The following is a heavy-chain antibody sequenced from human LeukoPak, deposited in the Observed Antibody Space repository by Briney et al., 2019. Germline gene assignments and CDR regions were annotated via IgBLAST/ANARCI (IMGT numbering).Heavy chain of an antibody. D-gene: IGHD3-10*01. CDR1: GGSISSSSYY. Sequence: PSETLSLTCTVSGGSISSSSYYWGWIRQPPGKGLEWIGSIYYSGSTYYSPSLKSRVTISVDTSKNQFSLKLSSVTAADTAVYYCARQYRITMVRGVIDYWGQGTLVTVS. V-gene: IGHV4-39*01. CDR3: ARQYRITMVRGVIDY. CDR2: IYYSGST. J-gene: IGHJ4*02.